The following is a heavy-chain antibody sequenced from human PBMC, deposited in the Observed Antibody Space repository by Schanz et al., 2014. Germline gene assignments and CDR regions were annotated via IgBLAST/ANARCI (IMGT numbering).Heavy chain of an antibody. CDR3: AKEVGATLFHWFDP. Sequence: VQLVESGGGVVQPGRSLRLSCATSGFTFSSYGMHWVRQAPGKGLEWVSAISGSGGSTYYADSVKGRFTISRDNSKNTLYLQLNSLRAEDTAVYYCAKEVGATLFHWFDPWGQGTLVTVSS. D-gene: IGHD1-26*01. J-gene: IGHJ5*02. CDR1: GFTFSSYG. CDR2: ISGSGGST. V-gene: IGHV3-23*04.